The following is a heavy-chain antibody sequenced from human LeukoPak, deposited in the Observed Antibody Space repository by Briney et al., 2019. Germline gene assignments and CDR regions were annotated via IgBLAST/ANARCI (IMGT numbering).Heavy chain of an antibody. Sequence: PSETLSLTCTVSGGSISSYYWSWIRQPPGKGLEWIGYIYYSGSTNYNPSLKSRVTISVDTSKNQFSLTLSSVTAADTAVYYCARVSRMDNIVGANLFDYWGQGTLVTVSS. CDR3: ARVSRMDNIVGANLFDY. J-gene: IGHJ4*02. D-gene: IGHD1-26*01. CDR1: GGSISSYY. CDR2: IYYSGST. V-gene: IGHV4-59*01.